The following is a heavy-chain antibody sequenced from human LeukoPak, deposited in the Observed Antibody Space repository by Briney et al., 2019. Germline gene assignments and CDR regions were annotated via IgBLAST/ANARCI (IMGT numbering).Heavy chain of an antibody. CDR1: GYSISSGYY. V-gene: IGHV4-38-2*01. CDR3: ARYEPGSSSPFDY. CDR2: IYHSGST. Sequence: PSETLSLTCAVSGYSISSGYYWGWIRQPPGKGLEWIGSIYHSGSTYYNPSLKSRVTISVDTSKNQFSLKLSSVTAADTAVYYCARYEPGSSSPFDYWGQGTLVTVSS. J-gene: IGHJ4*02. D-gene: IGHD6-6*01.